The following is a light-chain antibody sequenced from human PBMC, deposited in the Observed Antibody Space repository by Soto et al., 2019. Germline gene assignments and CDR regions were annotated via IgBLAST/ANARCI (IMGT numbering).Light chain of an antibody. J-gene: IGLJ2*01. CDR1: NIGSKN. Sequence: SYELTQPLSVSVALGQTARITCGGNNIGSKNVHWYQQKPGQAPVLVIYRDSNRPSGIPERFSGSNSGNTATLTISRAQAWDEADYYCQVWDSSTLFGGGTKVTVL. V-gene: IGLV3-9*01. CDR2: RDS. CDR3: QVWDSSTL.